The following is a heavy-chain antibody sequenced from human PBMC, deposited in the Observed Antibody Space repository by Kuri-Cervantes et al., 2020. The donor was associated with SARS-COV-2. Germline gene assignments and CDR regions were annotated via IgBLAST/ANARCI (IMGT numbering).Heavy chain of an antibody. CDR2: IYYSGST. CDR1: GGSISSYY. D-gene: IGHD6-13*01. Sequence: SETLSLTCTVSGGSISSYYWSWIRQPPGKGLEWIGYIYYSGSTNYNPSLKSRVTISVDTSKNQFSLKLSSVTAADTAVYYCARAQYSSSWSEVYYYYMDVWGKGTKVTVSS. CDR3: ARAQYSSSWSEVYYYYMDV. J-gene: IGHJ6*03. V-gene: IGHV4-59*01.